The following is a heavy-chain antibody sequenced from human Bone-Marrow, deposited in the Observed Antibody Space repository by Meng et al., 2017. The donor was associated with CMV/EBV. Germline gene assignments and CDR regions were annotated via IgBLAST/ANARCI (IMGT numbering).Heavy chain of an antibody. V-gene: IGHV4-59*01. CDR2: IYYSGST. Sequence: SETLSLTCTVSGGSISSYYWSWIRQPPGKGLEWIGYIYYSGSTNYNPSLKSRVTISVDTSKNQFSLKLSSVTAADTAVYYCARDIDPYSSSWAFDYWGQGTLVPVSS. CDR1: GGSISSYY. J-gene: IGHJ4*02. D-gene: IGHD6-13*01. CDR3: ARDIDPYSSSWAFDY.